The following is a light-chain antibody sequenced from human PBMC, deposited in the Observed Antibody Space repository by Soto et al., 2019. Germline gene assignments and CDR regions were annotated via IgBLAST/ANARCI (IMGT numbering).Light chain of an antibody. V-gene: IGKV3-20*01. CDR2: GAS. Sequence: IVLPQSPGTLSLSPGERATISCRASQSVSSTYLAWYQQRPGQAPRLLIYGASSRATGIPDRFSGSGSGTDFTLTISRLEPEDFAVYYCHQYSSSTKTFGQGP. CDR1: QSVSSTY. J-gene: IGKJ1*01. CDR3: HQYSSSTKT.